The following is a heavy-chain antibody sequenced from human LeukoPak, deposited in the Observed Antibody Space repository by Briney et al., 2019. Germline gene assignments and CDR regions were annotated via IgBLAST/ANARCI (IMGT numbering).Heavy chain of an antibody. Sequence: SETLSLTCTVSGGSISSSSYYWGWIRQPPGKGLEWIGSIYYSGSTYYNPSLKSRVTISVDTSKNQFSLKLSSVTAADTAVYYCARRATMVRGVTFFDYWGQGTLVTVSS. CDR2: IYYSGST. CDR1: GGSISSSSYY. CDR3: ARRATMVRGVTFFDY. D-gene: IGHD3-10*01. J-gene: IGHJ4*02. V-gene: IGHV4-39*01.